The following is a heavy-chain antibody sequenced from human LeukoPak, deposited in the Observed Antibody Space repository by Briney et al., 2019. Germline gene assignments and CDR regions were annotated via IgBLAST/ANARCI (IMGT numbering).Heavy chain of an antibody. V-gene: IGHV1-18*01. CDR2: ISAYNGNT. D-gene: IGHD5/OR15-5a*01. J-gene: IGHJ4*02. Sequence: ASVKVCCKASGFTFTSYGISWVRQATGQGIEWMGWISAYNGNTNYAQKLQGRVTMTTDTSTSTAYVELRSLRSDDTAGYYCARAPSVVYEPYYFDYWGQGTLVTVSS. CDR3: ARAPSVVYEPYYFDY. CDR1: GFTFTSYG.